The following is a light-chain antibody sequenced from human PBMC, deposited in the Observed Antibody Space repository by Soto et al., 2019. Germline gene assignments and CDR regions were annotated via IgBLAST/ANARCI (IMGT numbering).Light chain of an antibody. V-gene: IGKV4-1*01. CDR3: QQYYSTPYT. Sequence: DIVMTQSPDSLAVSLGERATTNCKSTQSVLSSSNNKNYLAWYQQKPGQPPKLLIYWASTRESGVPDRFSGSGSGTDFTLTISSLQAEYVAVYYCQQYYSTPYTFGQGTKLEIK. CDR2: WAS. CDR1: QSVLSSSNNKNY. J-gene: IGKJ2*01.